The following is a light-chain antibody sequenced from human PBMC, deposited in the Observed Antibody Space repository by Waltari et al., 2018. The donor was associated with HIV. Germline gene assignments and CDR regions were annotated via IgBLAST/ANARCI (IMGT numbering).Light chain of an antibody. V-gene: IGKV3-15*01. CDR2: EAA. J-gene: IGKJ2*01. Sequence: ELVMTQSPPTLSVSPGQRVTLSWTASQSISAKIAWYQQRPGQAPRLLIYEAATRPTGIPARFSGSGSGTEFTLTISSLQSEDFATYFCQQYDSGPRGITFGQGTMLEI. CDR1: QSISAK. CDR3: QQYDSGPRGIT.